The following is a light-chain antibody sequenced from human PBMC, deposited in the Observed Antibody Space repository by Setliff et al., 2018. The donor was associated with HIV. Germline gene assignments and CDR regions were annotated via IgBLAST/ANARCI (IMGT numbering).Light chain of an antibody. V-gene: IGLV2-18*02. J-gene: IGLJ1*01. Sequence: QSALTQPPSVSGSPGQSVTTSCTGTSSDVGSYHRVSWYQQPPGTAPKLMIYEVSNRPSGVPDRFSGSKSGNTASLTISGLQAEDEADYYCSSYSSTSTLYVFGTGTKVTVL. CDR1: SSDVGSYHR. CDR3: SSYSSTSTLYV. CDR2: EVS.